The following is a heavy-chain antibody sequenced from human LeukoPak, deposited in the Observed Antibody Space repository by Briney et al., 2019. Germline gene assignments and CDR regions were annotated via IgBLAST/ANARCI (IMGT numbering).Heavy chain of an antibody. D-gene: IGHD6-19*01. V-gene: IGHV3-21*01. CDR3: ARVRLQQWLVDY. Sequence: PGGSLRLSCAASGFTFSSYSINWVRQAPGKGLEWVSSISSSSSYIYYADSVKGRFTIARDNAKNSLYLQMNSLRAEDTAVYYCARVRLQQWLVDYWGQGTLVTVSS. J-gene: IGHJ4*02. CDR1: GFTFSSYS. CDR2: ISSSSSYI.